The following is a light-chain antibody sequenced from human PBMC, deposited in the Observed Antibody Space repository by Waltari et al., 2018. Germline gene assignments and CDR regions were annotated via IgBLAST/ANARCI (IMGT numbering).Light chain of an antibody. CDR2: AVS. Sequence: QSALTQPASVSGSPGQSITISCTGTSSDVGNYKPVSWYQQHPGKAPKLMIYAVSKRTSGVSERFSGSKSGDMASLTISGLQPEDEAEYFCSSYAGSSKGVFGGGTKVTVL. V-gene: IGLV2-23*02. CDR3: SSYAGSSKGV. CDR1: SSDVGNYKP. J-gene: IGLJ2*01.